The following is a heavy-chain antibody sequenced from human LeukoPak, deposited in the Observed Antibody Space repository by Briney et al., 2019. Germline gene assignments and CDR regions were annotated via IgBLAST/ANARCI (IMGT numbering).Heavy chain of an antibody. CDR2: INSDGTTT. Sequence: GGSLRLSCSASGFSFKTYWMQWVRQGPGKGLVWVSRINSDGTTTTYADPVKGRFTISRDNAKNTLYMQMNRLRAEDPAVYYCARAGQGFDSWGQGTLVTVSS. V-gene: IGHV3-74*01. CDR1: GFSFKTYW. J-gene: IGHJ5*01. CDR3: ARAGQGFDS.